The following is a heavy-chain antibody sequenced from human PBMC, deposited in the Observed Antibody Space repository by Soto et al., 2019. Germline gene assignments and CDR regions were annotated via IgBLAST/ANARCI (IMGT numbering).Heavy chain of an antibody. CDR1: GYSFTSYW. V-gene: IGHV5-51*01. J-gene: IGHJ6*02. Sequence: GESLKISCKGSGYSFTSYWIGWVRQMPGKGLEWMGIIYPGDSDTRYSPSFQGQVTISADKSISTAYLQWSSLKASDTAMYYCARKGSYYYILTGYYYYYGMDVWGQGTTVTVSS. CDR3: ARKGSYYYILTGYYYYYGMDV. D-gene: IGHD3-9*01. CDR2: IYPGDSDT.